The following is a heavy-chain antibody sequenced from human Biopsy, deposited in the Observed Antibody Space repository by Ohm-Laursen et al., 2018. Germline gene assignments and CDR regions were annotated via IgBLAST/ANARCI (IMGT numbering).Heavy chain of an antibody. CDR2: IKSKTDGGTT. J-gene: IGHJ4*02. CDR1: GFTFSNAW. CDR3: TTDTSSWYNYFDY. D-gene: IGHD6-13*01. V-gene: IGHV3-15*01. Sequence: SLRLSCAAPGFTFSNAWMNWVRQAPGKGLEWVGRIKSKTDGGTTDYAAPVKDRFTISRDDSKNTLYPQMNSLKTEDTAVYYCTTDTSSWYNYFDYWGQGTLVTVSS.